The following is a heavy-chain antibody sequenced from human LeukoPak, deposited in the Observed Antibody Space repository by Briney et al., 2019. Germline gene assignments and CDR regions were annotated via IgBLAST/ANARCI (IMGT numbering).Heavy chain of an antibody. V-gene: IGHV1-69*04. CDR3: ARDRGASAVWFDP. CDR2: IIPILGIA. CDR1: GGTFSSYA. Sequence: SVKVSCKASGGTFSSYAISWVRQAPGQGLEWMGRIIPILGIANYAQKFQGRVTITADKSTSTAYMELSSLRSEDTAVYYCARDRGASAVWFDPRGQGTLVTVSS. J-gene: IGHJ5*02. D-gene: IGHD3-10*01.